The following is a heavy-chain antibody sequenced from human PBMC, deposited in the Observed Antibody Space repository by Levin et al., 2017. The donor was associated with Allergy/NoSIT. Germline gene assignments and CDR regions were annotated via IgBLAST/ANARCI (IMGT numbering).Heavy chain of an antibody. CDR1: GFTFSNAW. CDR3: LWIYSGG. V-gene: IGHV3-15*01. Sequence: ETLSLTCAASGFTFSNAWMTWVRQAPGKGLEWVGRIKSKTDGETTDYAAHVKGRFAISSDDSKNTLYLQMNSLKTEDTAEYFCLWIYSGGGGKGTLVSVSA. CDR2: IKSKTDGETT. D-gene: IGHD1-26*01. J-gene: IGHJ4*02.